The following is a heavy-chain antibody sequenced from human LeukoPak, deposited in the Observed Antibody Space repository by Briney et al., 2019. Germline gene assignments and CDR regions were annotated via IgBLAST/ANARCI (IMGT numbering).Heavy chain of an antibody. Sequence: SETLSLTCTVSGGSISSYYWSWIRQPAGKGLEWIGRIYISGSTNYNPSLKSRVTMSVDTSKNQFSLKLSSVTAADTAVYYCASSGTGYYTGYYYYYMDVWGKGTTVTISS. D-gene: IGHD3/OR15-3a*01. V-gene: IGHV4-4*07. J-gene: IGHJ6*03. CDR3: ASSGTGYYTGYYYYYMDV. CDR1: GGSISSYY. CDR2: IYISGST.